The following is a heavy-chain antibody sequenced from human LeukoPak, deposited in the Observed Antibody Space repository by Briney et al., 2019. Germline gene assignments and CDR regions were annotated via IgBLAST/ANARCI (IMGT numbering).Heavy chain of an antibody. CDR1: GFTFSSYS. Sequence: PAWSLRLSCAASGFTFSSYSMNWVRQAPGKGLEWVSSISNSSSYIYYADSVKGRFTISRDNAKNSLYLQMNSLRAEDTAVYYCARVYYGVNDYWGQGTLVTASS. CDR3: ARVYYGVNDY. CDR2: ISNSSSYI. J-gene: IGHJ4*02. D-gene: IGHD4-17*01. V-gene: IGHV3-21*01.